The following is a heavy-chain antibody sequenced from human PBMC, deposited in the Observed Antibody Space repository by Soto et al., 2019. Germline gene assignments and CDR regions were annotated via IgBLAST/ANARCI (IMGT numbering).Heavy chain of an antibody. CDR3: ARGYSSGWTVDY. Sequence: VQLVESGGGLVKPGGSLRLSCAASGFTFSSYSMHWGRQAPGQGLEWVSVISYDGSNKYYADSVKGRFTISRDNSKHTLYLQMNSLRAEDTAVYYCARGYSSGWTVDYWGQGTLVTVSS. V-gene: IGHV3-30*03. CDR1: GFTFSSYS. D-gene: IGHD6-19*01. CDR2: ISYDGSNK. J-gene: IGHJ4*02.